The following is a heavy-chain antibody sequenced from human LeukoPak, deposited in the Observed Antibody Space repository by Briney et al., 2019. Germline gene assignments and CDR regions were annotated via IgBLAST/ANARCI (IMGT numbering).Heavy chain of an antibody. D-gene: IGHD2-15*01. CDR3: AREGSRYCSGGSCYFS. V-gene: IGHV4-61*02. J-gene: IGHJ5*02. CDR1: GGSISSGSYY. Sequence: PSETLSLTCTVSGGSISSGSYYWSWIRQPAGKGLGWIGRIYTSGSTDYNPSLKSRVTISVDTSKNQFSLKLSSVTAADTAVYYCAREGSRYCSGGSCYFSWGQGTLVTVSS. CDR2: IYTSGST.